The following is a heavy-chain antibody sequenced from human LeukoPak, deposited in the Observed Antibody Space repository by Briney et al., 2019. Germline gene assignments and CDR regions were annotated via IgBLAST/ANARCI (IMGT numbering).Heavy chain of an antibody. V-gene: IGHV3-21*01. Sequence: GGSLRLSCAASGFTFNTYSVNWFRQAPGKGLEWVSSISSTSYYIYYADSVKGRFTVSRDNAKNSVYLQMSGLRAEDTAVYYCARDQLGSGYFDYWGQRTLVTVSS. CDR2: ISSTSYYI. D-gene: IGHD3-22*01. CDR3: ARDQLGSGYFDY. J-gene: IGHJ4*02. CDR1: GFTFNTYS.